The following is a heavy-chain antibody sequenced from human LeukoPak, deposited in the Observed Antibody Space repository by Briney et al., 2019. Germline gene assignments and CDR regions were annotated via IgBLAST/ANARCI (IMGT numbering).Heavy chain of an antibody. D-gene: IGHD3-10*01. J-gene: IGHJ4*02. V-gene: IGHV4-30-2*01. Sequence: LRLSCAASGFTFSSYAMSWIRQPPGKGLEWIGYIYHSGSTYYNPSLKSRVTISVDRSKNQFSLKLSSVTAADTAVYYCASNYGYGSGSPFDYWGQGTLVTVSS. CDR3: ASNYGYGSGSPFDY. CDR2: IYHSGST. CDR1: GFTFSSYA.